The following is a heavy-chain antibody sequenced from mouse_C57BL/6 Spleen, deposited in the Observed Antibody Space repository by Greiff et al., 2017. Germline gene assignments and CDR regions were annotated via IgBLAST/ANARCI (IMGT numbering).Heavy chain of an antibody. V-gene: IGHV6-3*01. CDR1: GFTFSNYW. D-gene: IGHD2-2*01. CDR3: TDRFYYGCDGRGFYFDY. J-gene: IGHJ2*01. CDR2: IRLKSDNYAT. Sequence: EVKVEESGGGLVQPGGSMKLSCVASGFTFSNYWMNWVRQSPEKGLEWVAQIRLKSDNYATHYAESVKGRFTISRDDSKSSVYLQMNNLRAEDTGMYYCTDRFYYGCDGRGFYFDYWGQGTTLTVSS.